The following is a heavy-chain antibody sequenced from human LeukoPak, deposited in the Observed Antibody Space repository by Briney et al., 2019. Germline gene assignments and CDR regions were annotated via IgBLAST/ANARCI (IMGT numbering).Heavy chain of an antibody. V-gene: IGHV5-51*01. J-gene: IGHJ3*02. CDR2: IYPGDSDT. D-gene: IGHD3-3*01. CDR1: GYSFTSYW. CDR3: ARHRSYDFWSAHLDGFDI. Sequence: GESLKISCKGSGYSFTSYWIGWVRQMPGKGLEWMGIIYPGDSDTKYSPSFQGQVTISADKSISTAYLQWSSLKASDTAMYYCARHRSYDFWSAHLDGFDIWGQGTMVIVSS.